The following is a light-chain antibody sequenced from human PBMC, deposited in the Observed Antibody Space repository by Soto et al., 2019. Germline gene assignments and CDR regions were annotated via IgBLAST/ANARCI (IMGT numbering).Light chain of an antibody. V-gene: IGKV1-39*01. CDR1: QTITNK. CDR3: QQSYSTPWT. CDR2: AAC. J-gene: IGKJ1*01. Sequence: DIQVTQSPSSLSASAGDRVTITCRASQTITNKLNWYQQNPGKAPKLLIYAACSLESGVPSRFSGSGSGTDFTLTIRSLQPEDFATYHCQQSYSTPWTFGQGTKVEIK.